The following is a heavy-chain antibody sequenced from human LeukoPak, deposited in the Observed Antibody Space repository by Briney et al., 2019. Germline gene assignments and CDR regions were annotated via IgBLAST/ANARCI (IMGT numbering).Heavy chain of an antibody. D-gene: IGHD6-19*01. J-gene: IGHJ4*02. CDR2: TYYRSKWYN. CDR1: GDSVSSNSAT. V-gene: IGHV6-1*01. CDR3: ARAPHGSGCDF. Sequence: QTLSLTCAISGDSVSSNSATWIWIRQSPSRGLEWLGRTYYRSKWYNDYGLSVKSRVTVNPDTSKNQFSLQLNSVIPEDTAVYYCARAPHGSGCDFWSQGALVTVSS.